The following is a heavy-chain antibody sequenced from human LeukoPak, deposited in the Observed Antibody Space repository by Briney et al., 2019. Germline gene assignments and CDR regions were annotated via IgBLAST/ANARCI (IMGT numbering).Heavy chain of an antibody. CDR1: GLTFNNYW. CDR2: IRTDGLET. CDR3: VYGSGSFLDY. V-gene: IGHV3-74*01. J-gene: IGHJ4*02. Sequence: GGSLRLSCAASGLTFNNYWMHWVRQAPGKELVWVSRIRTDGLETSYADSVKGRFTVSRDNAKNTLYLQMNSLRAEDTAVYYCVYGSGSFLDYWGQGTLVTVSS. D-gene: IGHD3-10*01.